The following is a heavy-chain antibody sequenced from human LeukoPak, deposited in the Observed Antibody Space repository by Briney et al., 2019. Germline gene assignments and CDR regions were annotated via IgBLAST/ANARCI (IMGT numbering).Heavy chain of an antibody. CDR1: GGSISSSSYY. CDR3: ARRPVLRFLEWSVYFDY. D-gene: IGHD3-3*01. V-gene: IGHV4-39*01. CDR2: IYYSGST. Sequence: SETLSLTCTVSGGSISSSSYYWGWIRQPPGKGLEWIGSIYYSGSTYYNPSLKSRVTISVDTSKNQFSLKLSSVTATDTAVYYCARRPVLRFLEWSVYFDYWGQGTLVTVPS. J-gene: IGHJ4*02.